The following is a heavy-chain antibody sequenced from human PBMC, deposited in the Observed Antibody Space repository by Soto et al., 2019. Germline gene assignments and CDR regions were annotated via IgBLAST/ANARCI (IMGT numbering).Heavy chain of an antibody. Sequence: SETLSLTCTVSGGSISSYYWSWIRQPPGKGLEWIGYIYYSGSTTYNPSLKSRVTISVDTSKNQFSLKLSSVTAADTAVYYCARDGRYCSGGSCYRSEYFQHWGQGTLVTVSS. CDR3: ARDGRYCSGGSCYRSEYFQH. J-gene: IGHJ1*01. CDR1: GGSISSYY. D-gene: IGHD2-15*01. CDR2: IYYSGST. V-gene: IGHV4-59*01.